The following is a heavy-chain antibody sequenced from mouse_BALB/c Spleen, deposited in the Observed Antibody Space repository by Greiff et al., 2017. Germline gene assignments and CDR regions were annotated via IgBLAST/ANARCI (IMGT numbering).Heavy chain of an antibody. V-gene: IGHV3-8*02. CDR3: ARSRGDGYYAWYFDV. CDR1: GDSITSGY. D-gene: IGHD2-3*01. Sequence: DVKLVESGPSLVKPSQTLSLTCSVTGDSITSGYWNWIRKFPGNKLEYMGYISYSGSTYYNPSLKSRISITRDTSKNQYYLQLNSVTTEDTATYYCARSRGDGYYAWYFDVWGAGTTVTVSS. CDR2: ISYSGST. J-gene: IGHJ1*01.